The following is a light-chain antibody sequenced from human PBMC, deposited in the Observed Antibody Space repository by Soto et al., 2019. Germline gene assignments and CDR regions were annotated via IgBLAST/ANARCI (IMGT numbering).Light chain of an antibody. CDR1: QSVSNSY. Sequence: EIVLTQSPATLSLSPGERATLSCGASQSVSNSYLAWYQQKPGLAPRLLIYDASSRATGIPDRFSGSGSGTDFTLTISRLESEDFAVYYCQQYCSSPLTFGGGTKVEIK. J-gene: IGKJ4*01. CDR3: QQYCSSPLT. CDR2: DAS. V-gene: IGKV3D-20*01.